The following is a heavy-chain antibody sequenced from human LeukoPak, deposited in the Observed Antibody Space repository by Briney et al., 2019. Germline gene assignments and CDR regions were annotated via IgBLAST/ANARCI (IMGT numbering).Heavy chain of an antibody. J-gene: IGHJ4*02. V-gene: IGHV3-48*03. Sequence: GGSLRLSCVASGFTFSSYDINWVRQAPGQGLEWISFISASGTAIQYTDSVKGRFTISRDNARNSLYLQMDNLRAEDTGVYYCARDFYDGFALDYWGQGTLVTVSS. CDR1: GFTFSSYD. CDR2: ISASGTAI. CDR3: ARDFYDGFALDY. D-gene: IGHD2/OR15-2a*01.